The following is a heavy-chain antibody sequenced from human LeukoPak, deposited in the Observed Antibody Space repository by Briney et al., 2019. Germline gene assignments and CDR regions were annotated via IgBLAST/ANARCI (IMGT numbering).Heavy chain of an antibody. CDR2: INAGNGNT. J-gene: IGHJ3*01. V-gene: IGHV1-3*01. CDR3: AKELNSYGYAFDV. D-gene: IGHD5-18*01. Sequence: GASVKVSCKASGYTFTSYAMHWVRQAPGQRLEWMGWINAGNGNTKYSQEFQGRVTITRDTSTSTAYMELRSLRSDDTAVYYCAKELNSYGYAFDVWGQGTMVTVSS. CDR1: GYTFTSYA.